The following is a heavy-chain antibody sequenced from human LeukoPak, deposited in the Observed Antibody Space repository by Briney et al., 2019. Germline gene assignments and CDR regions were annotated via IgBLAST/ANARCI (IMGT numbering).Heavy chain of an antibody. CDR1: GFTFSSYA. Sequence: PGGSLRLSCAASGFTFSSYAMSWVRQAPGKGLEWVSAISGSGGSTYYADSVKGRFTISRDNSKNTLYLQMNSLRAEDTAVYYCAKAAGRITIFGVVTIPHNWFDPWGQGTLVTVSS. CDR2: ISGSGGST. J-gene: IGHJ5*02. CDR3: AKAAGRITIFGVVTIPHNWFDP. V-gene: IGHV3-23*01. D-gene: IGHD3-3*01.